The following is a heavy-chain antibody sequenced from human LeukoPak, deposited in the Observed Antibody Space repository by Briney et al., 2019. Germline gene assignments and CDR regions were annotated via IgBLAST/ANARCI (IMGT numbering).Heavy chain of an antibody. Sequence: PGGSLRLSCAASGFTFRKHYMSWIRQAPGRGPEWVAYIGASGSTRYYRDSVNGRFTISRDNAKNSLHLQMDSLRPEDTAIYYCAKDSYGGYNDFGIDSWGQGTLVSVSS. CDR2: IGASGSTR. V-gene: IGHV3-11*04. J-gene: IGHJ4*02. D-gene: IGHD5-12*01. CDR1: GFTFRKHY. CDR3: AKDSYGGYNDFGIDS.